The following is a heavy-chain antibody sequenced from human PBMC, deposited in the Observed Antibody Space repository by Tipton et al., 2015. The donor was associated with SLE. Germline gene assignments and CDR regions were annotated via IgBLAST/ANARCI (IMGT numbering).Heavy chain of an antibody. CDR2: ISGSGGST. J-gene: IGHJ4*02. CDR3: AKGWPYGDYLYYFDY. Sequence: SLRLSCAASGFTFSNYAMSWVRQAPGKGLEWVSAISGSGGSTYYADSVKGRFTISRDNSKNTLYLQMNSLRAEDTAVYYCAKGWPYGDYLYYFDYWGQGTLVTVSS. D-gene: IGHD4-17*01. CDR1: GFTFSNYA. V-gene: IGHV3-23*01.